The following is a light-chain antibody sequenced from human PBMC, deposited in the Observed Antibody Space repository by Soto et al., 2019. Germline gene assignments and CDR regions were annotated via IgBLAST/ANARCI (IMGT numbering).Light chain of an antibody. CDR3: QQYGSSPWT. V-gene: IGKV3-11*01. CDR2: DAS. CDR1: QSVSDY. Sequence: EIVLTQSPATLSLSPGERATLSCRASQSVSDYLAWYQQKPGQAPRLLIYDASNRATGIPARFSGSGFGTDFTLTISSLEPEDFAVYHCQQYGSSPWTFGQGTKVDIK. J-gene: IGKJ1*01.